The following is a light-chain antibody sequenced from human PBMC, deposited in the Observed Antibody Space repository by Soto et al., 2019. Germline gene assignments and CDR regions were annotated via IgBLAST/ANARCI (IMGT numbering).Light chain of an antibody. CDR2: EVT. Sequence: QSVLTQPPSASGSPGQSVTISCTGSNVGEYDYVSWYQQHPGKAPKLMIHEVTKRPSGVPDRFSGSKSGNTASLTVSGLQAEDEADYYCSSFAGSYTWVFGGGTKLTVL. CDR3: SSFAGSYTWV. CDR1: NVGEYDY. V-gene: IGLV2-8*01. J-gene: IGLJ3*02.